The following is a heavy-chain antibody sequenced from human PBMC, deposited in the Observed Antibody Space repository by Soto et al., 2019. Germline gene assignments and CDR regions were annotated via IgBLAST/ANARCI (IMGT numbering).Heavy chain of an antibody. Sequence: QVQLVQSGAEVKKPGASVKVSCKASGYTFTSYGISWVRQAPGQGLEWMGWISAYNCNTNYAQKLQGRVTMTTDTPTSTAYMELRSLRSDDTAVYYCAREYYYDSSGYRSSDYWGQGTLVTVSS. CDR1: GYTFTSYG. CDR3: AREYYYDSSGYRSSDY. D-gene: IGHD3-22*01. CDR2: ISAYNCNT. V-gene: IGHV1-18*01. J-gene: IGHJ4*02.